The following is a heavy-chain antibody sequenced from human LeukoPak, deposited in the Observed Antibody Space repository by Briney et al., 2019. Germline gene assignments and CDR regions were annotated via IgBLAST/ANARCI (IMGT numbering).Heavy chain of an antibody. D-gene: IGHD2-2*01. CDR2: INHSGST. CDR3: ASRVGYCSSTSCPFDY. Sequence: WETLSLTCTVSGGSISTYYWSWIRQPPGKGLEWIGEINHSGSTNYNPSLKSRVTISVDTSKNQFSLKLSSVTAADTAVYYCASRVGYCSSTSCPFDYWGQGTLVTVSS. V-gene: IGHV4-34*01. CDR1: GGSISTYY. J-gene: IGHJ4*02.